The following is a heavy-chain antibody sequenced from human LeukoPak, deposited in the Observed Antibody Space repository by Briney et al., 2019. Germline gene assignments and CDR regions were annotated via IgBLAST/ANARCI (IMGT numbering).Heavy chain of an antibody. Sequence: SETLSLTCTVSGGSISSYYWSWIRQPPGKGPEWIGYIYYSGSTNYNPSLKSRVTISVDTSKNQFSLKLSSVTAADTAVYYCARDRSQGSGSYYKDYYYYGMDVWGQGTTVTVSS. CDR2: IYYSGST. CDR1: GGSISSYY. D-gene: IGHD3-10*01. CDR3: ARDRSQGSGSYYKDYYYYGMDV. J-gene: IGHJ6*02. V-gene: IGHV4-59*01.